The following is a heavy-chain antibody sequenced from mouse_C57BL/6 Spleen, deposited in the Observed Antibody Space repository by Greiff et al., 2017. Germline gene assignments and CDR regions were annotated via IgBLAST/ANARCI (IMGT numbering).Heavy chain of an antibody. V-gene: IGHV10-1*01. CDR3: VRQHCGSSYGYFDV. J-gene: IGHJ1*03. CDR2: IRSKSNNYAT. CDR1: GFSFNTYA. Sequence: EVQLVESGGGLVQPKGSLNLSCAVSGFSFNTYAMNWVRQAPGKGLEWVARIRSKSNNYATYYAVSVKDRFTISRDDSESMLYLQMKKLKTEDTAMNYCVRQHCGSSYGYFDVWGTGTTVTVPS. D-gene: IGHD1-1*01.